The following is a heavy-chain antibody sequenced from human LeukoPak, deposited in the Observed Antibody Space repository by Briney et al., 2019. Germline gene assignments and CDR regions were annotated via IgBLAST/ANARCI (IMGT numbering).Heavy chain of an antibody. V-gene: IGHV4-39*01. D-gene: IGHD4-17*01. CDR1: GGSISSSSYY. CDR3: AKPDYGDYSSWFDP. Sequence: PSETLSLTCTVSGGSISSSSYYWGWIRQPPGKGLEWIGSIYYSGSTYYNPSLKSRVTISVDTSKNQFSLKLSSVTAADTAVYYCAKPDYGDYSSWFDPWGQGTLVTVFS. J-gene: IGHJ5*02. CDR2: IYYSGST.